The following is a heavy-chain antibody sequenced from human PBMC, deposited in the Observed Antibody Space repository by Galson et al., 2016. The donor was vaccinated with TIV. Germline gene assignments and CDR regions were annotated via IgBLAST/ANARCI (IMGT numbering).Heavy chain of an antibody. D-gene: IGHD6-13*01. Sequence: SLRLSCAASGFTLSSHWMHWVRQSPGKGLVWVSRINSDGNRRTYADSVKGRFTISRDNAKNILHLQLNSLRVEDTAVYYCSRGVGRAIAAAGFRWLDPWGQGTQVIVSS. CDR3: SRGVGRAIAAAGFRWLDP. CDR1: GFTLSSHW. J-gene: IGHJ5*02. CDR2: INSDGNRR. V-gene: IGHV3-74*01.